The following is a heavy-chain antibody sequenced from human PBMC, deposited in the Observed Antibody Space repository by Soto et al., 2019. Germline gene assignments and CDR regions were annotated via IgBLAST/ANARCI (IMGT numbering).Heavy chain of an antibody. V-gene: IGHV4-31*03. D-gene: IGHD3-9*01. Sequence: PSETLSLTCTVSGGSISSGGYYWSWIRQHPGKGLEWIGYIYYSGSTYYNPSLKSRVTISVDTSKNQFSLKLSSVTAADTAVYYCARGFNFDWRRLPDSPKYNWFDPWGQGTLVTVSS. CDR2: IYYSGST. CDR1: GGSISSGGYY. J-gene: IGHJ5*02. CDR3: ARGFNFDWRRLPDSPKYNWFDP.